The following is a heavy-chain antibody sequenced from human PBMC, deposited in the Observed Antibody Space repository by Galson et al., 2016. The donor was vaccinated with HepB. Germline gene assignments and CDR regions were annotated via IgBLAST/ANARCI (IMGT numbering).Heavy chain of an antibody. CDR2: IYYSGST. CDR1: GGSISTYY. CDR3: AKDSAGSFDL. Sequence: QVQLQESGPGLVKPSETLSLTCTVSGGSISTYYWNWIRQPPGKGLEWIGYIYYSGSTNYNPPLKSRVTLSVDTSKNQFSLKLTSVTAADTAVYYCAKDSAGSFDLWGRGTLVTVSS. J-gene: IGHJ2*01. D-gene: IGHD3-10*01. V-gene: IGHV4-59*01.